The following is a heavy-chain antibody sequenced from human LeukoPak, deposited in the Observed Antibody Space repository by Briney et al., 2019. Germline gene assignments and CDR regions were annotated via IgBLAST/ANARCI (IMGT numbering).Heavy chain of an antibody. CDR1: GYTFTGYY. V-gene: IGHV1-2*02. CDR3: ARVQYYYDSSGYYNASYYFDY. Sequence: ASVKVSCKASGYTFTGYYMHWVRQAPGQGLEWMGWINPNSGGTNYAQKFQGRVTMTRDTSISTAYMELSRLRSDDTAVYYCARVQYYYDSSGYYNASYYFDYWGQGTLVTVSS. CDR2: INPNSGGT. J-gene: IGHJ4*02. D-gene: IGHD3-22*01.